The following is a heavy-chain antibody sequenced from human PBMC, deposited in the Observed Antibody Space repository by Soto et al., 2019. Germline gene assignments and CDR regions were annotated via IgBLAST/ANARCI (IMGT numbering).Heavy chain of an antibody. Sequence: EVQLVESGGGLDQPGGSLRLSCAASGFTFRSYWMQWVRQAPGKGLVWVSWINSDGSSTSYADSVKGRFTISRDNAKNTLYLQMNSLRAEDTAVYYCASGGSSLNFDSWGQGTLVTVSS. CDR3: ASGGSSLNFDS. V-gene: IGHV3-74*01. CDR2: INSDGSST. D-gene: IGHD6-6*01. CDR1: GFTFRSYW. J-gene: IGHJ4*02.